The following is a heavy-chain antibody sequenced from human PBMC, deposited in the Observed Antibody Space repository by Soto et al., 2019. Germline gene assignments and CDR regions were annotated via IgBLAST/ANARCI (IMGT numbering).Heavy chain of an antibody. CDR3: ARAPSGDYYYYYYGMAV. CDR2: IYYSGST. J-gene: IGHJ6*02. CDR1: GGSISSYY. Sequence: SETLSLTCTVSGGSISSYYWSWIRQPPGKGLEWIGYIYYSGSTNYNPSLKSRVTISVDTSKNQFSLKLSSVTAADTAVYYCARAPSGDYYYYYYGMAVWGQGTTVTVSS. V-gene: IGHV4-59*01. D-gene: IGHD4-17*01.